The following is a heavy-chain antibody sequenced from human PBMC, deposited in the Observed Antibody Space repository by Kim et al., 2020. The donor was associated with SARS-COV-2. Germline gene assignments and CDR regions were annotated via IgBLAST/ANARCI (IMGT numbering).Heavy chain of an antibody. J-gene: IGHJ2*01. CDR1: GYTFTSYD. Sequence: ASVKVSCKASGYTFTSYDINWVRQATGQGLEWMGWMNPNSGNTGYAQKFQGRVTMTRNTSISTAYMELSSLRSEDTAVYYCARGTTYYDILTGKPNWYFDLWGRGTLVTVSS. CDR3: ARGTTYYDILTGKPNWYFDL. CDR2: MNPNSGNT. D-gene: IGHD3-9*01. V-gene: IGHV1-8*01.